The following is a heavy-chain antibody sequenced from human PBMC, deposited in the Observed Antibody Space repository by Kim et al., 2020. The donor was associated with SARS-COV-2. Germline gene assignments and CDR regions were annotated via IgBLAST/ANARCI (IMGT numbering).Heavy chain of an antibody. Sequence: GGSLRLSCAASGFTFSSYAMSWVRQAPGKGLEWVSAISGSVGSTYYADSVKGRFTISRDNSKNTLYLQMNSLRAEDTAVYYCAKGDCSGGSCYSGAWYFDYWGQGTLVTVSS. CDR3: AKGDCSGGSCYSGAWYFDY. CDR2: ISGSVGST. D-gene: IGHD2-15*01. CDR1: GFTFSSYA. J-gene: IGHJ4*02. V-gene: IGHV3-23*01.